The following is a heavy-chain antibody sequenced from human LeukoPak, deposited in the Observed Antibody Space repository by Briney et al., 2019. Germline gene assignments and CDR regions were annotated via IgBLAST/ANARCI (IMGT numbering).Heavy chain of an antibody. Sequence: GGSLRLYCTASGCIFSDYWMTRVRQAPGKGPDWVATLKQDGSQRYYVDSVRGRFTISRDNAENLLFLQMNGLRAEDTAVYYCARRGGSSSRRSPIDYWGQGTLVTVSS. D-gene: IGHD6-6*01. V-gene: IGHV3-7*01. CDR3: ARRGGSSSRRSPIDY. CDR2: LKQDGSQR. CDR1: GCIFSDYW. J-gene: IGHJ4*02.